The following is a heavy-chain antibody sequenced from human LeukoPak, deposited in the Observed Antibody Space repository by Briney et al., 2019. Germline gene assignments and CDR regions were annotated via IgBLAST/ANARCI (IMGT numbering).Heavy chain of an antibody. D-gene: IGHD4-17*01. CDR2: ISYDGSNK. Sequence: SCKASGYTFTSYAMHWVRQAPGKGLEWVAVISYDGSNKYYADSVKGRFTISRDNSKNTLYLQMNSLRAEDTAVYYCARATGDTPYYYYGMDVWGQGTTVTVSS. CDR3: ARATGDTPYYYYGMDV. CDR1: GYTFTSYA. J-gene: IGHJ6*02. V-gene: IGHV3-30*04.